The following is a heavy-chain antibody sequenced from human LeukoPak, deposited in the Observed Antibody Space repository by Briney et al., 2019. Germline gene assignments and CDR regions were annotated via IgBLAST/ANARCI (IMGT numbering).Heavy chain of an antibody. V-gene: IGHV3-48*03. J-gene: IGHJ4*02. D-gene: IGHD5-18*01. CDR1: GFTFSSYE. CDR2: ISNTGSSV. Sequence: GGSLRLSCAASGFTFSSYEMNWVRQAPGKGLEWVSYISNTGSSVFYADSVKGRFTISRDNAKNSLYLQMYSLRAEDTAVYYCARADWDTAMIDYWGQGTLVTVSS. CDR3: ARADWDTAMIDY.